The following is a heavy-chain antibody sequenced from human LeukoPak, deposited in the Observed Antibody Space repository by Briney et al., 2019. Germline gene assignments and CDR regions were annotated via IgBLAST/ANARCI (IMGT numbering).Heavy chain of an antibody. CDR2: ISAYNGNT. Sequence: ASVKVSCKSSRYTFTSYGISWVRQAPGQGLEWMGWISAYNGNTNYAQKLQGRVTMTTDPSTSTAYMELRSLRSDDTAVYYCARDRSGGGDFPGGYYYYYMDVWGKGTTVTVSS. D-gene: IGHD2-21*01. CDR3: ARDRSGGGDFPGGYYYYYMDV. J-gene: IGHJ6*03. CDR1: RYTFTSYG. V-gene: IGHV1-18*01.